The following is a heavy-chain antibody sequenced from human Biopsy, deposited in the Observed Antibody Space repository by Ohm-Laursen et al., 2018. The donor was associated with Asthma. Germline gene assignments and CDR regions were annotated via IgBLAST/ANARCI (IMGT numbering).Heavy chain of an antibody. J-gene: IGHJ4*02. CDR3: AKDVFPGWELRRGPDY. CDR1: GFTFSNYG. V-gene: IGHV3-30*18. Sequence: SPRLSCAASGFTFSNYGMHWVRQAPGKGLDWVAVISFDGSNKNYTDSVKGRFTISRDNSRNTLHLRMNSLRAEDTAVYYCAKDVFPGWELRRGPDYWGQGTLVTVSS. CDR2: ISFDGSNK. D-gene: IGHD1-26*01.